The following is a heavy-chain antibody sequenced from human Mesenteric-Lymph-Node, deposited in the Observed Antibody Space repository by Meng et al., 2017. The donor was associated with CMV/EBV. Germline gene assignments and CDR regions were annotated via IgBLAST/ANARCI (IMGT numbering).Heavy chain of an antibody. D-gene: IGHD2-8*01. CDR1: GFTFSSYS. CDR3: ARGGYSPDILLGYYYGMDV. J-gene: IGHJ6*02. Sequence: GESLKISCAASGFTFSSYSMNWVRQAPGKGLEWVSSISSSSSYIYYADSVKGRFTISRDNAKNSLYLQMNSLRAEDTAVYYCARGGYSPDILLGYYYGMDVWGQGTTVTVSS. V-gene: IGHV3-21*04. CDR2: ISSSSSYI.